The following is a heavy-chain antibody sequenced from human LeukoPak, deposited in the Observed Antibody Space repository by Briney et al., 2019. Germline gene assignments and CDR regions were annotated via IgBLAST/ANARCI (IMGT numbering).Heavy chain of an antibody. J-gene: IGHJ6*04. CDR3: VRGREVRGRSMDV. CDR2: LRSSGNGT. D-gene: IGHD3-10*01. Sequence: GGSLRLSCAASGFNFSSHWMHWVRQAPGKGLVWVSRLRSSGNGTTYADSVKGRFTISRDNAKNTLFLQMNSLRIEDAAVYYCVRGREVRGRSMDVWGKGTTVIVSP. CDR1: GFNFSSHW. V-gene: IGHV3-74*03.